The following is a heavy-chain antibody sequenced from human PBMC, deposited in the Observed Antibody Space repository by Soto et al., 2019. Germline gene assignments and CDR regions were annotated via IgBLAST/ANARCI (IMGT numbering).Heavy chain of an antibody. Sequence: SETLSLTCTVSGGSISSYYWSWIRQPPGKGLEWIGYIYYSGSTNYNPSLKSRVTISVDTSQNQFSLKLTSLTAADTAVYYCARDPIFYYASSGYGGSYFDYWGQGSRVTVSS. CDR3: ARDPIFYYASSGYGGSYFDY. V-gene: IGHV4-59*12. CDR1: GGSISSYY. J-gene: IGHJ4*02. CDR2: IYYSGST. D-gene: IGHD3-22*01.